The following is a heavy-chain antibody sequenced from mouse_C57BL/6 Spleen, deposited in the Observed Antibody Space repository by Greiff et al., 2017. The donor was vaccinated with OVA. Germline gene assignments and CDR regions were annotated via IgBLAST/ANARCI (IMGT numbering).Heavy chain of an antibody. CDR1: GYSFTDYN. Sequence: VQLQQSGPELVKPGASVKISCKASGYSFTDYNMNWVKQSNGKSLEWIGVINPNYGTTSYNQKFKGKATLTVDQTSSTAYMQHNSLTSEDSAVYYCADSSGYVGYFDVWGTGTTVTVSS. CDR3: ADSSGYVGYFDV. J-gene: IGHJ1*03. CDR2: INPNYGTT. D-gene: IGHD3-2*02. V-gene: IGHV1-39*01.